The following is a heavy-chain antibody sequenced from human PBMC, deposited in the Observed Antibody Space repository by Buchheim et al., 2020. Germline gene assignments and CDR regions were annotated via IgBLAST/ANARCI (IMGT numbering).Heavy chain of an antibody. CDR3: ARARVATMDY. D-gene: IGHD5-12*01. J-gene: IGHJ4*02. CDR1: GFTFSSYA. Sequence: QVQLVESGGGVVQPGRSLRFSCAASGFTFSSYAMHWVRQAPGKGLEWVAVISYDGSNKYYADSVKGRFTISRDNSKNTLYLQMNSLRAEDTAVYYCARARVATMDYWGQGTL. V-gene: IGHV3-30-3*01. CDR2: ISYDGSNK.